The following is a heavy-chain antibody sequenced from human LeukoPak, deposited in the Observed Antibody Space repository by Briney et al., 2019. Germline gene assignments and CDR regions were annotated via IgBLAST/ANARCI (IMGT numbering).Heavy chain of an antibody. CDR1: GGTFSSYA. J-gene: IGHJ4*02. CDR3: AEGALGTYYFDY. Sequence: SVKVSCKASGGTFSSYAISWVRQAPGQGLEWMGGIIPIFGTANYAQKFQGRVTITADESASTAYMELSSLRSEDTAVYYCAEGALGTYYFDYWGQGTLVTVSS. CDR2: IIPIFGTA. D-gene: IGHD1-1*01. V-gene: IGHV1-69*13.